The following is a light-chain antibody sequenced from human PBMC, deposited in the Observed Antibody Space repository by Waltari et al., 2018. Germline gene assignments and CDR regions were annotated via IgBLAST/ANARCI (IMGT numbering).Light chain of an antibody. J-gene: IGLJ1*01. CDR1: KLGEKY. CDR2: QDN. V-gene: IGLV3-1*01. CDR3: QAWDNSLVV. Sequence: SYALTQPPSVSVSPGQTASITFSGDKLGEKYACWYQQKPGQAPVLVIYQDNKRPSGVPEGCSGSSPGHTATLTISGTQAMDEADYYCQAWDNSLVVFGTGTAVTVL.